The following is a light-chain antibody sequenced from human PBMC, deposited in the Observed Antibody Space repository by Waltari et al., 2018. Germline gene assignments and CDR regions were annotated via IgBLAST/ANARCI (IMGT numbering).Light chain of an antibody. CDR2: ATS. Sequence: DVQMTQSPSSLSASIGDRVTITCRASRSVIGYLNWYQQTPGKAPKFLIYATSTLQSGVPSRFSGSGSGTDYTLTISSLQPEDFATYYCQQSHSSPLTFGGGAKVEIK. V-gene: IGKV1-39*01. CDR1: RSVIGY. CDR3: QQSHSSPLT. J-gene: IGKJ4*01.